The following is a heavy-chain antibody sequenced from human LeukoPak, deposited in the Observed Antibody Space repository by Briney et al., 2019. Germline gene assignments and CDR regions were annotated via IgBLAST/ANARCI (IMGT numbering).Heavy chain of an antibody. CDR2: IYYSGST. CDR1: GGSISSYY. D-gene: IGHD2-15*01. CDR3: ARAAPKVGFDP. V-gene: IGHV4-59*01. Sequence: SETLSLTCTVSGGSISSYYWSWIRQPPGKGLEWIGYIYYSGSTNYNPSLKSRVTISVDTSKNQFSLKLSSVTAADTAVYYCARAAPKVGFDPWGQGTLVTVSS. J-gene: IGHJ5*02.